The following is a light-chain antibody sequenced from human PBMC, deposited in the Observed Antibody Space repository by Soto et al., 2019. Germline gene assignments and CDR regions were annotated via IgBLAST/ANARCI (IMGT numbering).Light chain of an antibody. CDR2: EVH. V-gene: IGLV2-8*01. CDR1: SSDVGGYNY. CDR3: SSYAGSNNLL. Sequence: QSALTQPPSASGSLGQSVTFSCTGTSSDVGGYNYVSWYQQHPGKAPKLIIYEVHKRPSGVPDRFSGSKSDNTASLAVSGLQAEDEADYYCSSYAGSNNLLFGGGTKVTVL. J-gene: IGLJ2*01.